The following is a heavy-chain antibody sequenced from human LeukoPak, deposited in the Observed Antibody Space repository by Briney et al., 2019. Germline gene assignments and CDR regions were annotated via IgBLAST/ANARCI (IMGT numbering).Heavy chain of an antibody. V-gene: IGHV4-4*07. Sequence: PSETLSLTCAVYGGSFSGYYWSWIRQPAGKGLEWIGRIYTSGSTNYNPSLKSRVTMSVDTSKNQFSLKLSSVTAADTAVYYCAREGIAARPRNYYYMDVWGKGTTVTVSS. CDR1: GGSFSGYY. CDR3: AREGIAARPRNYYYMDV. CDR2: IYTSGST. D-gene: IGHD6-6*01. J-gene: IGHJ6*03.